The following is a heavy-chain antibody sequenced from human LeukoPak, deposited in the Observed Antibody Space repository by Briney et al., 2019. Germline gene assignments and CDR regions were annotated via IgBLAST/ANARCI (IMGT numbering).Heavy chain of an antibody. V-gene: IGHV3-7*03. CDR1: GFTFSSYW. J-gene: IGHJ4*02. CDR3: AREPVGAWYFDY. Sequence: PGGSLRLSCAASGFTFSSYWMSWVRQAPGKGLEWVANIKQDGSEKYYVDSVKGRFTISRDNSKNTLYLQMNSLRAEDTAVYYCAREPVGAWYFDYWGQGTLVTVSS. D-gene: IGHD1-26*01. CDR2: IKQDGSEK.